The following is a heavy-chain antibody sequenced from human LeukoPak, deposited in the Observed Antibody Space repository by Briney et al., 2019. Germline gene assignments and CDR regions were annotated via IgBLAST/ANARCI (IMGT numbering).Heavy chain of an antibody. CDR2: IYYSGST. J-gene: IGHJ6*04. D-gene: IGHD1-14*01. CDR3: ARLTHSVDV. Sequence: SETLSLTCTVSGASVSGSAYYWGWIRQPPGKGLEWIGNIYYSGSTYYNESLESRVTISIDTPKNQFSLKLSSVTAADTAVYYCARLTHSVDVWGKGTTVTVSS. CDR1: GASVSGSAYY. V-gene: IGHV4-39*01.